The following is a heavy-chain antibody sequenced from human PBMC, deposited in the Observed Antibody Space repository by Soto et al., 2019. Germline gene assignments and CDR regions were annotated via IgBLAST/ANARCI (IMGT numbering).Heavy chain of an antibody. D-gene: IGHD6-19*01. CDR1: GYTFTSYG. V-gene: IGHV1-18*01. CDR3: GRGPPVAGVHYGMDV. Sequence: QVQLVQSGAEVKKHGASVKVSCKASGYTFTSYGISWVRQAPGQGLEWMGWISAYNGNTNYAQKLQGRVTMTTDTSTRTAYMELRSLRSDDTAVYYCGRGPPVAGVHYGMDVWGQGTTVTVSS. J-gene: IGHJ6*02. CDR2: ISAYNGNT.